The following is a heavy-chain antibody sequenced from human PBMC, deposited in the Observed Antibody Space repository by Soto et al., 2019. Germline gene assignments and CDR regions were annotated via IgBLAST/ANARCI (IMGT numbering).Heavy chain of an antibody. CDR1: GFTFSSYA. CDR2: ISSNGGST. J-gene: IGHJ4*02. D-gene: IGHD5-18*01. CDR3: AREGGYSYGLVDY. V-gene: IGHV3-64*01. Sequence: PGGSLRLSCAASGFTFSSYAMHWVRQAPGKGLEYVSAISSNGGSTYYANSVKGRFTISRDNSKNTLYLQMGSLRAEDMAVYYCAREGGYSYGLVDYWGQGTLVTVSS.